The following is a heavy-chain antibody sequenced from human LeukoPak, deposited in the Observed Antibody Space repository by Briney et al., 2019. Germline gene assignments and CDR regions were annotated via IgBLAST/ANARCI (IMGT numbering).Heavy chain of an antibody. Sequence: PGGSLRLSCTVSGLTFSSSDIHWVRRAPGKGLEWAATIKSDGSNEYFADSVKGRFTISRDNSRNIAQLQMSSLRAEDTAIYYCANFDHWGQGTLVTVS. CDR1: GLTFSSSD. V-gene: IGHV3-30*02. CDR2: IKSDGSNE. CDR3: ANFDH. J-gene: IGHJ4*02.